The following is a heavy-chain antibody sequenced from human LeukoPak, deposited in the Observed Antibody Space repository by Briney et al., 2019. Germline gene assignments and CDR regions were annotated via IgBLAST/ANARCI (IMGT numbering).Heavy chain of an antibody. Sequence: ASVKVSCKVSGYTLTELSMHWVRQAPGKGLEWMGGFDPEDGETIYAQKFQGRVTMTEDTSTDTAYMELSSLRSEDTAVYYCATPRPHYYDCSGYKGDAFDIWGQGTMVTVSS. CDR2: FDPEDGET. V-gene: IGHV1-24*01. CDR1: GYTLTELS. D-gene: IGHD3-22*01. CDR3: ATPRPHYYDCSGYKGDAFDI. J-gene: IGHJ3*02.